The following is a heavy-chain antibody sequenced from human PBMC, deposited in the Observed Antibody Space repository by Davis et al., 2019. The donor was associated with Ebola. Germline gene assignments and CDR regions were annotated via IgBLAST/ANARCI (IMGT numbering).Heavy chain of an antibody. Sequence: GSPRLSCAVYGGSFSGYYWSWIRQPPGKGLEWTGEINHSGSTNYNPSLKSRVTISVDTSKNQFSLKLSSVTAADTAVYYCARQGAYYYDSSGYGRAGAFDIWGQGTMVTVSS. D-gene: IGHD3-22*01. CDR1: GGSFSGYY. CDR3: ARQGAYYYDSSGYGRAGAFDI. V-gene: IGHV4-34*01. CDR2: INHSGST. J-gene: IGHJ3*02.